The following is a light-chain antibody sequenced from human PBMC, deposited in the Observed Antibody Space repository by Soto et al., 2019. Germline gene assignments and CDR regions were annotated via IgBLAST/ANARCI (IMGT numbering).Light chain of an antibody. CDR3: QQCYSPSWT. CDR2: GAS. CDR1: QSISTY. Sequence: DLQMTQSPSSLSASVGDRVTITCRASQSISTYLNWYQQKPGKAPKLLIYGASSLQSGVPSGFSRTGSGTDFTLTISSLQPEDFATYYCQQCYSPSWTFGQGTKVELK. J-gene: IGKJ1*01. V-gene: IGKV1-39*01.